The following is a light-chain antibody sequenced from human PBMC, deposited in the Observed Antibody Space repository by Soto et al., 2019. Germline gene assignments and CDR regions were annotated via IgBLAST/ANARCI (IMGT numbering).Light chain of an antibody. CDR3: HQAYRNFFT. CDR1: PNIDSY. J-gene: IGKJ4*01. Sequence: DIQMTQSPSSLSASVGDRVTITCRASPNIDSYLYWYQQKLGKAPKLLSYDASTLQGGVPSRFSGSGSGTDYTLTISSLQPEDSATYYCHQAYRNFFTFGGGTKVDIK. CDR2: DAS. V-gene: IGKV1-39*01.